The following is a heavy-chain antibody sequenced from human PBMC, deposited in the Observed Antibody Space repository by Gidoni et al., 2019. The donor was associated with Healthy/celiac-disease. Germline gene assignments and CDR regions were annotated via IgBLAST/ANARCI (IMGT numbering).Heavy chain of an antibody. CDR3: TTGNWNYGRDY. CDR1: GFPLSHAW. CDR2: IKSKTDGGTT. D-gene: IGHD1-7*01. V-gene: IGHV3-15*01. J-gene: IGHJ4*02. Sequence: EVQLVASGGGLVKPGGSLSLSCAASGFPLSHAWMSWVRQAPGKGLEWVGSIKSKTDGGTTDYAAPVKGRFTSSRDDSKNTLYLQMNSLKTEDTAVYYCTTGNWNYGRDYWGQGTLVTVSS.